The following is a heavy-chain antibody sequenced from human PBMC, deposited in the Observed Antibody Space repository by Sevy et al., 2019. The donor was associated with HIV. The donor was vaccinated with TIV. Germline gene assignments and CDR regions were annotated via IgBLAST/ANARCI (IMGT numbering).Heavy chain of an antibody. CDR2: ISSSGDT. D-gene: IGHD4-17*01. Sequence: SETLSLTCTVSGGSISGFYWSWIRQPAGKGLEWIGRISSSGDTNYNPSLKSRVTMSVDTSRNQFSLRLSSVTAADTAVFYCAGAVSTTADFEYWGQRTQVTVSS. CDR3: AGAVSTTADFEY. CDR1: GGSISGFY. V-gene: IGHV4-4*07. J-gene: IGHJ4*02.